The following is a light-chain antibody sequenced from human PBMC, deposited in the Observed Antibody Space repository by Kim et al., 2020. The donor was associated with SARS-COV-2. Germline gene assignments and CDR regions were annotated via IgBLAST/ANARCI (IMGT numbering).Light chain of an antibody. CDR1: QSISNY. J-gene: IGKJ1*01. Sequence: DIQMTQSPSSLSTSVGDRVTITCRASQSISNYLNWYQQKPGKAPKLLIYGASSLQSGVPSRFSGSGSGTDFTLTISSLQPEDFATYYCQQSYSTPQTFGQGTKVDIK. V-gene: IGKV1-39*01. CDR2: GAS. CDR3: QQSYSTPQT.